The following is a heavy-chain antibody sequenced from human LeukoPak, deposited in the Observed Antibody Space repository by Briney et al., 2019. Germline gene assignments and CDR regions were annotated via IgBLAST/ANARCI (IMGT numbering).Heavy chain of an antibody. Sequence: PGGSLRLSCAASGFTFSSYGMHWVRQAPGTGLEWVAFIRYDGSNKYYADSVKGRFTISRDNSKNTLYLQMNSLRAEDTAVYYCAKDPNSSGYYFDYWGQGTLVTVSS. J-gene: IGHJ4*02. CDR1: GFTFSSYG. CDR3: AKDPNSSGYYFDY. V-gene: IGHV3-30*02. D-gene: IGHD3-22*01. CDR2: IRYDGSNK.